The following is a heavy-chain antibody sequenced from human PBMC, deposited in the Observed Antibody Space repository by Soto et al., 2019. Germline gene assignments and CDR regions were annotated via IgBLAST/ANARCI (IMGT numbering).Heavy chain of an antibody. Sequence: QVQLVQSGAEVKKPGSSVKVSCKASGGTFSSYAISWVRQAPGQGLEWMGGIIPISETTNYAQKFQGRVTITADESKSTAYMELSSRRSEDTAVYYCARSHGSSTSLEIYYYYYYALDVWGQGTTVTVSS. CDR2: IIPISETT. V-gene: IGHV1-69*01. CDR1: GGTFSSYA. J-gene: IGHJ6*02. D-gene: IGHD2-2*01. CDR3: ARSHGSSTSLEIYYYYYYALDV.